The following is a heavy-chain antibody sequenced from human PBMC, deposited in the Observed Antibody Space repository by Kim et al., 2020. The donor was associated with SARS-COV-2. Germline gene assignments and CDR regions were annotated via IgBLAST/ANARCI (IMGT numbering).Heavy chain of an antibody. J-gene: IGHJ4*02. D-gene: IGHD2-2*01. CDR3: ARCGSSSCYG. Sequence: STSYADAVKGRFTISRANAKNPLYLQMNSLRAEDTAVYYCARCGSSSCYGWGQGTLVTVST. V-gene: IGHV3-74*01. CDR2: ST.